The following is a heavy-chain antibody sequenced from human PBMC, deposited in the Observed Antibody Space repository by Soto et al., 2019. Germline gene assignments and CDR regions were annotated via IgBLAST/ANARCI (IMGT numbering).Heavy chain of an antibody. D-gene: IGHD2-2*01. J-gene: IGHJ6*02. CDR2: LSTSGGTI. Sequence: VESGGGSVQPGGSLRLSCAASGFSINNFEVNWVRQAPGKGLQWIAYLSTSGGTIYYADSVKGRFIISRDDANNSAHLQMNSLRAEDTAVYYCAGARRMLPAAAKSFGLDVWGQGTTVSVTS. CDR1: GFSINNFE. V-gene: IGHV3-48*03. CDR3: AGARRMLPAAAKSFGLDV.